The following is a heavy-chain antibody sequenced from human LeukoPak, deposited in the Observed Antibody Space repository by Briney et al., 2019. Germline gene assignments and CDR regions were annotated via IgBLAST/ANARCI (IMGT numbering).Heavy chain of an antibody. CDR2: IYHSGST. Sequence: SETLSLTCSVSGYFISSGYYWGWIRQPPGKGLEWIGSIYHSGSTFYNPSLKSRVAISVDTSKNQFSLKLSSVTAADTAVYFCAREDYYNSGGYYLDYWGQGTLVTVSS. D-gene: IGHD3-22*01. CDR3: AREDYYNSGGYYLDY. J-gene: IGHJ4*02. CDR1: GYFISSGYY. V-gene: IGHV4-38-2*02.